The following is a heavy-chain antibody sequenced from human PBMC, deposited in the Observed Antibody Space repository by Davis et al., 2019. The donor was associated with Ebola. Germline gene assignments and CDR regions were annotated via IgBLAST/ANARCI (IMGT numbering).Heavy chain of an antibody. CDR3: ARYTAMTN. CDR1: GFTFSSYA. CDR2: ISYDGSNK. V-gene: IGHV3-30-3*01. J-gene: IGHJ4*02. D-gene: IGHD5-18*01. Sequence: GGSLRLSCAASGFTFSSYAMHWVRPAPGKGLEWVAVISYDGSNKYYADSVKGRFTISRDNSKNTLYLQMNSLGAEDTAVYYCARYTAMTNWGQGTLVTVSS.